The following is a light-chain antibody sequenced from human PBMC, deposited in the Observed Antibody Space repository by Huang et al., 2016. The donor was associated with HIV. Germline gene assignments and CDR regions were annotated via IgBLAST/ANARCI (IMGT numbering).Light chain of an antibody. Sequence: DIIMSQSPESLTVSLGERATLNCRSSQSVYASSTSKDYMAWFQQKPGQPPKLLLFWASSREVGVPDRISGSGSGTHFTLTSANLQPEDAAIYYCQQYYSLPQTFGQGTRV. J-gene: IGKJ1*01. CDR2: WAS. CDR1: QSVYASSTSKDY. V-gene: IGKV4-1*01. CDR3: QQYYSLPQT.